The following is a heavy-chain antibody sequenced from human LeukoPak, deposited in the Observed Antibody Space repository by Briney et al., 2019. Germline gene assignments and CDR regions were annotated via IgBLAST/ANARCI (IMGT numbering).Heavy chain of an antibody. D-gene: IGHD3-9*01. CDR3: AKAEGYDILTGLDY. CDR1: GFTFSSYG. J-gene: IGHJ4*02. CDR2: IWYDGSNK. V-gene: IGHV3-33*06. Sequence: GGSLRLAWAASGFTFSSYGMHWVRQAPGKGLEWVAVIWYDGSNKYYSDSVKGRFTISRDNSKNTLYLQMNSLRTEDTAVYYCAKAEGYDILTGLDYWGQGTLVTVSS.